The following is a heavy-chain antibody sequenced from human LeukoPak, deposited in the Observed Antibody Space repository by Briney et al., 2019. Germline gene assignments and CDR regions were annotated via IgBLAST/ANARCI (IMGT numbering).Heavy chain of an antibody. D-gene: IGHD5-18*01. V-gene: IGHV3-48*03. CDR1: GFTFSSYE. J-gene: IGHJ4*02. Sequence: PGGSLRLSCAASGFTFSSYEMNWVRQAPGEGLEWVSYISSSGSIIYYADSVKGRFTISRDNTKNSLYLQMNSLRAEDTAVYYCARDQGYSYGYVDYWGQGTLVTVSS. CDR3: ARDQGYSYGYVDY. CDR2: ISSSGSII.